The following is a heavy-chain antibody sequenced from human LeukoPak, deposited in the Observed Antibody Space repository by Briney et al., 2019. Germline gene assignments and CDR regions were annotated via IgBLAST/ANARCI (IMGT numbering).Heavy chain of an antibody. CDR3: ARGVGSREGADDAFDI. CDR1: GGTFNSYA. D-gene: IGHD1-26*01. J-gene: IGHJ3*02. V-gene: IGHV1-69*05. Sequence: ASVKVSCKASGGTFNSYAISWVRQAPGQGLEWMGGIIPIFGTANYAQKFQGRVTITTDESTSTAYMELSSLRSEDTAVYYCARGVGSREGADDAFDIWGQGTMVTVSS. CDR2: IIPIFGTA.